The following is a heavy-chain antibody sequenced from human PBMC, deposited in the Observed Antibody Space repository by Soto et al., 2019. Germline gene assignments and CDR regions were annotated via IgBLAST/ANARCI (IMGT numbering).Heavy chain of an antibody. Sequence: PGGSLRLSCSASGFTFSIYAMHWVRQAPGKGLEYVSSISTNGGSTHYADYVKGRFTISRDNSKKTQYLQMSSLRSDDTAVYYCVKGEYYYDSSGYYPFDYWGQGT. CDR1: GFTFSIYA. V-gene: IGHV3-64D*08. D-gene: IGHD3-22*01. J-gene: IGHJ4*02. CDR3: VKGEYYYDSSGYYPFDY. CDR2: ISTNGGST.